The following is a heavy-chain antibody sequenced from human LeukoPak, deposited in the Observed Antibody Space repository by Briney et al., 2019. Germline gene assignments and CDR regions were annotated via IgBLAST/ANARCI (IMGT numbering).Heavy chain of an antibody. Sequence: GASVKVSCKASGYTFTSYGISWVRQAPGQGLEWMGWISAYNGSTNYAQKLQGRVTMTTDTSTSTAYMELRSLRSDDTAVYYCARYSRYDILTGYPTSYYMDVWGKGTTVTVSS. CDR1: GYTFTSYG. CDR2: ISAYNGST. V-gene: IGHV1-18*01. CDR3: ARYSRYDILTGYPTSYYMDV. J-gene: IGHJ6*03. D-gene: IGHD3-9*01.